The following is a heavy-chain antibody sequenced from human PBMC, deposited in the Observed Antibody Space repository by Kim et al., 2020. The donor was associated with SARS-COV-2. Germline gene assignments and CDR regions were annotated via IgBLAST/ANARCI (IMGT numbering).Heavy chain of an antibody. Sequence: GGSLRLSCAASGFTFSSCSMSWVRQAPGKGLEWVSAISGNGANTYYADSVKGRFTISRDNSKNTLYLQMNSLRVGDTAVYYCAKGISKSNYYYYGMDVWG. V-gene: IGHV3-23*01. CDR3: AKGISKSNYYYYGMDV. CDR1: GFTFSSCS. J-gene: IGHJ6*01. D-gene: IGHD2-2*01. CDR2: ISGNGANT.